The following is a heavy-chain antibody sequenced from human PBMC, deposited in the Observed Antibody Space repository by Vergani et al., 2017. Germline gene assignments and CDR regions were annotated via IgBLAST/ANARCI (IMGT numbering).Heavy chain of an antibody. CDR3: ARASRGYSYGYVQYY. V-gene: IGHV3-21*01. Sequence: EVQLVETGGGLIQPGGSLRLSCAASGFTVSSNYMSWVRQAPGKGLEWVSSISSSSSYIYYADSVKGRFTISRDNAKNSLYLQMNSLRAEDTAVYYCARASRGYSYGYVQYYWGQGTLVTVSS. CDR1: GFTVSSNY. D-gene: IGHD5-18*01. CDR2: ISSSSSYI. J-gene: IGHJ4*02.